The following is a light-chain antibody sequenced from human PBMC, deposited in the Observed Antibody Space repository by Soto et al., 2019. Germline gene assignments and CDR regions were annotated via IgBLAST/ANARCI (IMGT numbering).Light chain of an antibody. CDR3: QLYGSPSWT. CDR2: GAS. J-gene: IGKJ1*01. CDR1: QSVSSTS. Sequence: EIVLTQSPGTLSLSPGERATLSCRASQSVSSTSLAWYQQKPGQAPRLLIYGASTRATGIPDRFSGSGSGTDFTLTISRLEPDDFAVYYCQLYGSPSWTFGQGTKVDIK. V-gene: IGKV3-20*01.